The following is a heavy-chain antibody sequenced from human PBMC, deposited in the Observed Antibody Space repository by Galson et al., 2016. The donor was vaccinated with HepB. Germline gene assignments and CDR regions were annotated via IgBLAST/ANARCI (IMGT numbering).Heavy chain of an antibody. CDR2: IIPALGIA. CDR1: GGTFSKYT. D-gene: IGHD3-22*01. J-gene: IGHJ4*02. CDR3: ARGGHDSSGYILDD. V-gene: IGHV1-69*02. Sequence: SVKVSCKASGGTFSKYTISWLRQAPGQGLEWMGRIIPALGIALYAQKFQDRVTITADKSTNTAYMELTRLSSEDMAVFYCARGGHDSSGYILDDWGQGTLVTVSS.